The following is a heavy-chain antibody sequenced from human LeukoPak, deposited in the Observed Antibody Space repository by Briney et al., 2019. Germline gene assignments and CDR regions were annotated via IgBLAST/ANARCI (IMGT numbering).Heavy chain of an antibody. Sequence: ASVKVSCKASGYTFTSYGISWVRQAPGQGLEWMGWISAYNGNSNYAQKLQGRVTMTTDTSTSTAYVELRSLRSDDTAVYYCARRNFDGSGSYNYWGQGTLVTVSS. CDR3: ARRNFDGSGSYNY. D-gene: IGHD3-10*01. CDR1: GYTFTSYG. CDR2: ISAYNGNS. J-gene: IGHJ4*02. V-gene: IGHV1-18*04.